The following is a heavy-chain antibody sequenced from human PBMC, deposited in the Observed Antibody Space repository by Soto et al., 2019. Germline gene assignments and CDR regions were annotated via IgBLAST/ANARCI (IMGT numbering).Heavy chain of an antibody. V-gene: IGHV3-33*01. CDR1: GFTFSSYD. CDR2: IWYDGSNK. CDR3: ATSYGNAWYTY. J-gene: IGHJ4*02. Sequence: GGSLRLSCAASGFTFSSYDMHWVRQAPGKGLEWVAVIWYDGSNKYYAGSVKGRFTISRDNSKDTLYLQMNSLRAEDTAVYYCATSYGNAWYTYWGQGTQVTVSS. D-gene: IGHD6-13*01.